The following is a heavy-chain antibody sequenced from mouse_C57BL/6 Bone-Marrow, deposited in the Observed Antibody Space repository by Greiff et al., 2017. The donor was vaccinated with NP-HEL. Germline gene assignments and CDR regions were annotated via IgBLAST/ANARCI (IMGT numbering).Heavy chain of an antibody. J-gene: IGHJ2*01. Sequence: VKLMESGAELVKPGASVKMSCKASGYTFTSYWITWVKQRPGQGLEWIGDIYPGSGSTNYNEKFKSKATLTVDTSSSTAYMQLSSLTSEDSAVYYCARPQGYFDYWGQGTTLTVSS. D-gene: IGHD3-2*02. CDR1: GYTFTSYW. CDR3: ARPQGYFDY. V-gene: IGHV1-55*01. CDR2: IYPGSGST.